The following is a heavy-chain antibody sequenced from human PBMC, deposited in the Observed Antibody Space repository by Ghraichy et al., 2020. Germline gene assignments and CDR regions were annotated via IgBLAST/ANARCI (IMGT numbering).Heavy chain of an antibody. CDR3: AREGDYDSSGYSPYGMDV. CDR1: GGSISSYY. CDR2: IYYSGST. Sequence: SETLSLTCTVSGGSISSYYWSWIRQPPGKGLEWIGYIYYSGSTNYNPSLKSRVTISVDTSKNQFSLKLSSVTAADTAVYYCAREGDYDSSGYSPYGMDVWGQGTTVTVSS. D-gene: IGHD3-22*01. J-gene: IGHJ6*02. V-gene: IGHV4-59*01.